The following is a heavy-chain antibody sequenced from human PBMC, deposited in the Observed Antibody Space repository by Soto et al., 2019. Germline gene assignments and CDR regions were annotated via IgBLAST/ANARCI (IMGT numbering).Heavy chain of an antibody. V-gene: IGHV3-48*03. J-gene: IGHJ6*02. D-gene: IGHD2-15*01. CDR1: GFTFSSYE. Sequence: PGGSLRLSCATSGFTFSSYEMNWVRQAPGKGLEWVSYISSSGSTIYYADSVKGRFTISRDNAKNSLYLQMDSLRAEDTAVYYCARDQEAVSFFPYYYCMDVWGQGTTVTVSS. CDR2: ISSSGSTI. CDR3: ARDQEAVSFFPYYYCMDV.